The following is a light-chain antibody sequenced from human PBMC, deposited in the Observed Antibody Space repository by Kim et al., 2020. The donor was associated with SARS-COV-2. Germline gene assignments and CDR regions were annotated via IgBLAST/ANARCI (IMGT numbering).Light chain of an antibody. J-gene: IGLJ3*02. CDR3: STWDTSLSAWV. V-gene: IGLV10-54*01. CDR2: RNN. CDR1: SSNVGDQG. Sequence: PTATLTCPGNSSNVGDQGAAWLQRHQGHPPKLLFYRNNNPPSGISERFSASRSGNTASLTITGLSPEDEADYYCSTWDTSLSAWVFGGGTQLTVL.